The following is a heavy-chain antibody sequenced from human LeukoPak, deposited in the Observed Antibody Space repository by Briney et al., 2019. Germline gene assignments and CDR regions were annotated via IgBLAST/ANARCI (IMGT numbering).Heavy chain of an antibody. V-gene: IGHV3-11*01. CDR1: GFTFSDYY. D-gene: IGHD3-3*01. CDR3: AREGAISTIFGVRPGGYYFDY. J-gene: IGHJ4*02. CDR2: ISSSGSTI. Sequence: GGSLRLSCAASGFTFSDYYMSWIRQAPGKGLEWVSYISSSGSTIYYADPVKGRFTISRDNAKNSLYLQMNSLRAEDTAVYYCAREGAISTIFGVRPGGYYFDYWGQGTLVTVSS.